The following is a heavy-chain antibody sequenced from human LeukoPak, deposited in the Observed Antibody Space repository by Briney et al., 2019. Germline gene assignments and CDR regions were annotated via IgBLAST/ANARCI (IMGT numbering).Heavy chain of an antibody. D-gene: IGHD1-14*01. J-gene: IGHJ4*02. CDR1: GGSISSYY. CDR3: ARHARYFYYFDY. Sequence: SETLSLTCTVSGGSISSYYWSWIRQPAGKGLESIGHISTSGSTNYNPSLKSRVTMSVDTSKNQFSLKLSSVTAADTAVYYCARHARYFYYFDYWGQGTLVTVSS. CDR2: ISTSGST. V-gene: IGHV4-4*07.